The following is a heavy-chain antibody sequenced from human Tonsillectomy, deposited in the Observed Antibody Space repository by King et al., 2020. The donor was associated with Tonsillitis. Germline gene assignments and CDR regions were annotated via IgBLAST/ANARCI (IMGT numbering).Heavy chain of an antibody. Sequence: QVQLVESGGGVVQPGRSLRLSCAVSGFTVSSSAMHWVRQAPGKGLEWMALIWYDANNEYYADSVEGRFTISRDTSKNTLYLQINALRAEDTDVYYCARDLNRNLHGLDVWGQGTTVTVAS. D-gene: IGHD3-9*01. CDR1: GFTVSSSA. CDR2: IWYDANNE. V-gene: IGHV3-33*01. CDR3: ARDLNRNLHGLDV. J-gene: IGHJ6*02.